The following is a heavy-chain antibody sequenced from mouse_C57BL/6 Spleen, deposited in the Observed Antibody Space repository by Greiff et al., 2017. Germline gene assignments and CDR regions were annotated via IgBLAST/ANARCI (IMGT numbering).Heavy chain of an antibody. V-gene: IGHV1-59*01. CDR2: IDPSASYT. CDR3: ARSDYGSS. CDR1: GYTFTSYW. D-gene: IGHD1-1*01. J-gene: IGHJ2*01. Sequence: QVQLQQPGAELVRPGTSVKLSCKASGYTFTSYWMHWVKQRPGQGLEWIGVIDPSASYTNYNQKFKGKATLTVDTSSSTAYMQLSSLTSEDSAVYYCARSDYGSSWGQGTTLTVSS.